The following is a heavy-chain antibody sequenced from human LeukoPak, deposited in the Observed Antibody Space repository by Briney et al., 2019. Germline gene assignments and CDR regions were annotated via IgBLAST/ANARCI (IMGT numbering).Heavy chain of an antibody. D-gene: IGHD4-17*01. CDR2: IKSKTDGGTT. CDR1: GFTFSNAW. J-gene: IGHJ4*02. V-gene: IGHV3-15*01. Sequence: GGSLRLSCAASGFTFSNAWMSWVRQAPGKGLEWVGRIKSKTDGGTTDYAAPVKGRFTISRDDSKNALYLQMNSLKTEDTAVYYCTTDGDYGDTHLDYWGQGTLVTVSS. CDR3: TTDGDYGDTHLDY.